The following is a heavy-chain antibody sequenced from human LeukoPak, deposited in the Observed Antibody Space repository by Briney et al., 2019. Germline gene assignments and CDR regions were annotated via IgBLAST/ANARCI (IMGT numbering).Heavy chain of an antibody. CDR1: GYSISNGYY. V-gene: IGHV4-38-2*02. CDR2: FSYRGSA. J-gene: IGHJ4*02. D-gene: IGHD3-10*01. CDR3: ARQSEAGPRGSGFFDS. Sequence: SETLSLTCTVSGYSISNGYYWGWIRPPPGKGLEWIGTFSYRGSAYYNPSLKSRVTISVDTSKNQFSLKLNFVTAADTAVYPCARQSEAGPRGSGFFDSWGQGTLVTVSS.